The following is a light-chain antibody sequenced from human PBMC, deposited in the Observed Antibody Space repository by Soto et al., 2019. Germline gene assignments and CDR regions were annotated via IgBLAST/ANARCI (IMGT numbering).Light chain of an antibody. V-gene: IGLV4-69*01. CDR2: LNNDGRH. CDR1: SGHSSFA. CDR3: QTWGTGIQV. Sequence: QPVLTQSPSASASPGASVTLTCILSSGHSSFAIAWHQQQPEKGPRYLMMLNNDGRHSKGDGLPDRCSGSGSGAERYLTSSSHQSEDEADYYCQTWGTGIQVFGAGTTLTVL. J-gene: IGLJ1*01.